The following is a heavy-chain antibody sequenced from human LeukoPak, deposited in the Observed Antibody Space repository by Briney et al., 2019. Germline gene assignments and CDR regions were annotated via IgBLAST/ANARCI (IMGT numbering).Heavy chain of an antibody. Sequence: GESLKISCKGSGYSFTSYWIGWVRQMPGKGLEWMGIIYPGDSDTRYSPSFQGQVTISADKSISTAYLQWSSLKASDTAMYYCARQVDYYSSGSYYNPEYYFDYWGQGTLVTVSS. V-gene: IGHV5-51*01. J-gene: IGHJ4*02. CDR1: GYSFTSYW. CDR2: IYPGDSDT. CDR3: ARQVDYYSSGSYYNPEYYFDY. D-gene: IGHD3-10*01.